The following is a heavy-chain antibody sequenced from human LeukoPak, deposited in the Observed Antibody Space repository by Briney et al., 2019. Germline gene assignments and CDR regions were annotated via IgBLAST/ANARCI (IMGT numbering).Heavy chain of an antibody. V-gene: IGHV3-33*01. Sequence: GRSLRLSCAASGFTFSTYGMHWVRQAPGKGLEWVTVIWFDATNKYYIDSVKGRFTISRDNSKNTLFLQMSSVRAEDTAVYYCARDIHPFSYYYYGMDVWGQGTTVTVSS. CDR2: IWFDATNK. J-gene: IGHJ6*02. CDR1: GFTFSTYG. D-gene: IGHD3-10*01. CDR3: ARDIHPFSYYYYGMDV.